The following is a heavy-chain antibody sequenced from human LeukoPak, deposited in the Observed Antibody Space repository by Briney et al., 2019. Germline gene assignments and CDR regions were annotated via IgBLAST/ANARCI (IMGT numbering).Heavy chain of an antibody. CDR1: GFTFSSYW. J-gene: IGHJ6*04. Sequence: PGGSLRLSCAASGFTFSSYWMSWVRQAPGKGLEWVANIKQDGSEKYYVDSVKGRFTISRDNAKNSLYLQMNSLRAEDTAVYYCARVEGYYGSDYYGMGVWGKGTTVTVSS. CDR3: ARVEGYYGSDYYGMGV. V-gene: IGHV3-7*03. D-gene: IGHD3-10*01. CDR2: IKQDGSEK.